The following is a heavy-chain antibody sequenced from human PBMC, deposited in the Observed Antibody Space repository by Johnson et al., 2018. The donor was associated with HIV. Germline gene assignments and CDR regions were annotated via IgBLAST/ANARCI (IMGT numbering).Heavy chain of an antibody. D-gene: IGHD5-24*01. V-gene: IGHV3-66*01. CDR2: IYSGGST. Sequence: VQLVESGGGLVQPGRSLRLSCAASGFTVSSNYMSWVRQAPGKGLEWVSVIYSGGSTYYADSVKGRFTISRDNSKNTLYLQMNSLRAEDTAVYYCARGEMATTYHAAFDIWVKGQWSPSLQ. CDR3: ARGEMATTYHAAFDI. J-gene: IGHJ3*02. CDR1: GFTVSSNY.